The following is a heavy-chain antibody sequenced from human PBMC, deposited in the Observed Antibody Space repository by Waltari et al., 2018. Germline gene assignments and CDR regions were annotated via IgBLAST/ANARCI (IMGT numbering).Heavy chain of an antibody. CDR1: GFTFSSYA. CDR3: AMGIAAAGRGPPPRFDI. V-gene: IGHV3-23*04. D-gene: IGHD6-13*01. J-gene: IGHJ3*02. CDR2: ISGSGGST. Sequence: EVQLVESGGGLVQPGGSLRLSCAASGFTFSSYAMSWVRQAPGKGLEWVSAISGSGGSTYYADSVKGRFTISRDNSKNTLYLQMNSLRAEDTAVYYCAMGIAAAGRGPPPRFDIWGQGTMVTVSS.